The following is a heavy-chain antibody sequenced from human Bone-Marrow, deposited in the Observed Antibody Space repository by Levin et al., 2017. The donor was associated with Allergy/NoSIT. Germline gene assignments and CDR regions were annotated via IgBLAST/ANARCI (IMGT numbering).Heavy chain of an antibody. V-gene: IGHV4-4*02. J-gene: IGHJ6*03. CDR2: ISHSGST. D-gene: IGHD3-9*01. CDR1: GDSFNNNNW. CDR3: ARTGSYGILTGYDHYYYYMDV. Sequence: SSETLSLTCAVSGDSFNNNNWWSWVRQPPGKGLEWIGEISHSGSTNYNPSLKSRVTISVDKSKSQFSLKLSSVTAADTALYYCARTGSYGILTGYDHYYYYMDVWGKGTTVTVSS.